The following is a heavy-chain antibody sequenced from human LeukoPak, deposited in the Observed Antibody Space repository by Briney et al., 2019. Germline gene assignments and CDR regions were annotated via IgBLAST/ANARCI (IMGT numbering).Heavy chain of an antibody. V-gene: IGHV4-59*01. CDR3: ARVTGLNYYYGMDV. CDR1: GGSISSYY. J-gene: IGHJ6*02. CDR2: IYYSGST. Sequence: PSETLSLTCTDSGGSISSYYWSWIRQPPGKGLEWIGYIYYSGSTNYNPSLKSRVTISVDTSKNQFSLKLSSVTAADTAVYYCARVTGLNYYYGMDVWGQGTTVTVSS.